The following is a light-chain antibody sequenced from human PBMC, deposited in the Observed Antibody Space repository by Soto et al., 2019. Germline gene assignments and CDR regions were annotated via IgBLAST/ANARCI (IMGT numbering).Light chain of an antibody. Sequence: EVVLTQSPGTLSLSPGERATLSCRASQSVSSSYLAWYQQKPGRAPRLLIYGASSRATGIPDRFSGSGSGTDFTLTISRLEPEDFAVYYCQQYVNSPQSPQTFGQGTKVDIK. CDR1: QSVSSSY. CDR3: QQYVNSPQSPQT. CDR2: GAS. V-gene: IGKV3-20*01. J-gene: IGKJ1*01.